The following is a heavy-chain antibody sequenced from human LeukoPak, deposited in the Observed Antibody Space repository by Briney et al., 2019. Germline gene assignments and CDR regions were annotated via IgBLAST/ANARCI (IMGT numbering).Heavy chain of an antibody. J-gene: IGHJ4*02. CDR2: IIPIFGTA. Sequence: ASVKVSCKASGGTFSSYAISWVRQAPGQGLEWMGGIIPIFGTANYAQKFQGRVTMTTDTSTSTAYMELRSLRSDDTAVYYCARRFNYYDSSGYYEGFYFDYWGQGTLVTVSS. CDR1: GGTFSSYA. V-gene: IGHV1-69*05. CDR3: ARRFNYYDSSGYYEGFYFDY. D-gene: IGHD3-22*01.